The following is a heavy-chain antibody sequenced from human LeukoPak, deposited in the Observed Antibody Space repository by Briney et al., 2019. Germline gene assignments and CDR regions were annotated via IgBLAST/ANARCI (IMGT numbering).Heavy chain of an antibody. V-gene: IGHV3-23*01. CDR2: ISGSGGST. J-gene: IGHJ4*02. D-gene: IGHD3-3*01. CDR1: GFTFSSYA. Sequence: GGSLRLSCAASGFTFSSYAMSWVRQAPGKGLELVSAISGSGGSTYYADSVKGRFTISRDNSKNTLYLQMNSLRAEDTAVYYCAKGSRFGVVITLDYWGQGTLVTVSS. CDR3: AKGSRFGVVITLDY.